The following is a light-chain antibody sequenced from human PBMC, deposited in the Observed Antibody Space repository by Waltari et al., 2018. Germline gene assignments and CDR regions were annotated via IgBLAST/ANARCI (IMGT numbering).Light chain of an antibody. CDR1: ETVSRA. CDR3: QHYVRLPAT. J-gene: IGKJ1*01. Sequence: IVLTQSPGTLSLSPGERATLSCRASETVSRALAWYHQKPGPAPRLLIHGASTRAPGIPDRFSGSGSGTDFSLTISGLEPEDFAVYYCQHYVRLPATFGQGTKVEIK. CDR2: GAS. V-gene: IGKV3-20*01.